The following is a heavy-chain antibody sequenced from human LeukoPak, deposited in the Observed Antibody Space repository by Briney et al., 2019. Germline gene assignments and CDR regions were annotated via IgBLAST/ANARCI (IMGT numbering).Heavy chain of an antibody. CDR2: IWYDGSKK. V-gene: IGHV3-33*01. CDR1: GFTFRNHG. D-gene: IGHD1-14*01. Sequence: PGGSLRLSCVASGFTFRNHGMNWVRQAPGKGLEWVATIWYDGSKKYYADSVKGRFTISRDDSKNTLYLQMDSLRVEDTAVYYCARELTAPVGWFDPWGQGTLVTVSS. J-gene: IGHJ5*02. CDR3: ARELTAPVGWFDP.